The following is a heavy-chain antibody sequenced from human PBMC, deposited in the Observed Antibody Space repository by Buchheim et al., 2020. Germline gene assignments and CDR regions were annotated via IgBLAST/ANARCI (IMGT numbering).Heavy chain of an antibody. D-gene: IGHD6-19*01. J-gene: IGHJ4*02. CDR2: ISYDGNTK. CDR3: ANTAPRGSDSSGSPFDS. CDR1: GFTFSGYG. Sequence: QVLLVESGGGVVQPGRSLRLSCAASGFTFSGYGMHWVRRAPGKGLEWVALISYDGNTKYYADSVKGRFTVSRDNSKNTLYLQMNSLRPDDTAMYYCANTAPRGSDSSGSPFDSWGQGTL. V-gene: IGHV3-30*18.